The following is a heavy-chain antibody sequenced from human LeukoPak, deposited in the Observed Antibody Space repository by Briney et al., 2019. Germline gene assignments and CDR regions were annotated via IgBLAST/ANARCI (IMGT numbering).Heavy chain of an antibody. Sequence: GGSLRLSCAASGFTFSDYYMSWIRQAPGKGLEWVSYISSSGSTIYYADSVKGRFTISRDNAKNSLYLQMNSLRAEDTAVYYCASTSQADWSYVGYWGQGTLVTVSS. CDR3: ASTSQADWSYVGY. J-gene: IGHJ4*02. V-gene: IGHV3-11*01. D-gene: IGHD1-7*01. CDR2: ISSSGSTI. CDR1: GFTFSDYY.